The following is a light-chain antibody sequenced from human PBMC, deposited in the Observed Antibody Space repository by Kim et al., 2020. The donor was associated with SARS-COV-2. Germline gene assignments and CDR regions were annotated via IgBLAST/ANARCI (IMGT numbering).Light chain of an antibody. J-gene: IGLJ3*02. V-gene: IGLV6-57*03. Sequence: KPLTISCARSSGGIASNYVQWYQQRPGSAPTTVIYEDNQRPSGVPDRFSGSIDSSSNSASLTISGLKTEDEADYYCQSYDSSNPWVFGGGTQLTVL. CDR3: QSYDSSNPWV. CDR2: EDN. CDR1: SGGIASNY.